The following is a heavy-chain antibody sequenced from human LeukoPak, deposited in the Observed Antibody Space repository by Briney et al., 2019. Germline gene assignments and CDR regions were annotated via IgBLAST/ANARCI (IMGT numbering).Heavy chain of an antibody. J-gene: IGHJ5*02. CDR2: IYTSGST. CDR1: GGSISSYY. D-gene: IGHD1-20*01. V-gene: IGHV4-4*07. CDR3: ARATAYNWNDDFYNWFDP. Sequence: PSETLSLTCTVSGGSISSYYWSWIRQPAGKGLEWIGRIYTSGSTNYNPSLKSRVTMSVDTSKNQFSLKLSSVTAADTAVYYCARATAYNWNDDFYNWFDPWGQGTLVTVSS.